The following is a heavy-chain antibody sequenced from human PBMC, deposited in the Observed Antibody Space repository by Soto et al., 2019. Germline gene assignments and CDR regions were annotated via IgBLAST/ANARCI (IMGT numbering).Heavy chain of an antibody. Sequence: QVPLVQSGADVQRPGSSVRVSCKASGDTFNFYSINWVRQAPGLGLQWMGRINPILSMSNYAPRFQGRVTMTADKSTSTAYMELSSLRSEDTAMYYCATSYGSGYRAFDSWGQGALVTVSS. D-gene: IGHD3-10*01. V-gene: IGHV1-69*02. J-gene: IGHJ4*02. CDR2: INPILSMS. CDR3: ATSYGSGYRAFDS. CDR1: GDTFNFYS.